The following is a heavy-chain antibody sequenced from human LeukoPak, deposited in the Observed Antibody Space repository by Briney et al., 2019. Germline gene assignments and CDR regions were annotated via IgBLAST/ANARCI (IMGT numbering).Heavy chain of an antibody. CDR1: GYTFTSYD. D-gene: IGHD6-19*01. CDR3: ARAPLVAGDMDV. CDR2: MNLNSGNT. Sequence: ASVKVSCKASGYTFTSYDINWVRQATGQGLELMGWMNLNSGNTGYAQKFQGRVTITRNTSISTAYMELSSLRSEDTAVYYCARAPLVAGDMDVWGKGTTVTVSS. V-gene: IGHV1-8*03. J-gene: IGHJ6*03.